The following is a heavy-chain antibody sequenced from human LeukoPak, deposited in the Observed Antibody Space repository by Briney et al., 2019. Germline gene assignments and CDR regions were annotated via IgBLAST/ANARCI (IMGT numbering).Heavy chain of an antibody. CDR3: ARHPSMVRGTNWFDP. CDR2: IYYSGST. CDR1: GGSISSYY. D-gene: IGHD3-10*01. J-gene: IGHJ5*02. Sequence: PSETLSLTCTVSGGSISSYYWSWIRQPPGKGLEWIGYIYYSGSTNYNPSPKSRVTISVDTSKNQFSLKLSSVTAADTAVYYCARHPSMVRGTNWFDPRGQGTLVTVSS. V-gene: IGHV4-59*08.